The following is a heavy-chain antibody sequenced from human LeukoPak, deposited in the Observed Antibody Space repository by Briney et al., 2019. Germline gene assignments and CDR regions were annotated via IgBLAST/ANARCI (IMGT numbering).Heavy chain of an antibody. J-gene: IGHJ3*02. V-gene: IGHV4-59*08. Sequence: SRVTISVDTSKNQFSLKLSSVTAADTAVYYCARLKARDAFVIWGQGTMVTVSS. CDR3: ARLKARDAFVI.